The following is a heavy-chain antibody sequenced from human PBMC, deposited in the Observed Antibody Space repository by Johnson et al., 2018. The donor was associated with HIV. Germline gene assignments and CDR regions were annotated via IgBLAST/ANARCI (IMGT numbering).Heavy chain of an antibody. D-gene: IGHD6-13*01. CDR2: IWYDGSNK. Sequence: QVQLVESGGGLVKPGGSLTLSCAASGFTFNKFAMHWVRQAPGKGLEWLAFIWYDGSNKYYADSVKGRFTISRDNSKNTLYLQMNSLRAEDTAVYYCASSRRGQQLVPLAFDIWGQGTMVTVSS. CDR1: GFTFNKFA. CDR3: ASSRRGQQLVPLAFDI. J-gene: IGHJ3*02. V-gene: IGHV3-30*14.